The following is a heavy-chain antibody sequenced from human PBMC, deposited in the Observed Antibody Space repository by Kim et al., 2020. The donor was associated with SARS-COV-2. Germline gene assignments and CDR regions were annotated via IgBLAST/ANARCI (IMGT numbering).Heavy chain of an antibody. Sequence: ASVKVSCKASGYTFTSYGISWVRQAPGQGLEWMGWISAYNGNTNYAQKLQGRVTMTTDTSTSTAYMELRSLRSDDTAVYYCAREDSDYGDYYYMDVWGKGTTVTVSS. D-gene: IGHD4-17*01. CDR2: ISAYNGNT. CDR3: AREDSDYGDYYYMDV. J-gene: IGHJ6*03. V-gene: IGHV1-18*01. CDR1: GYTFTSYG.